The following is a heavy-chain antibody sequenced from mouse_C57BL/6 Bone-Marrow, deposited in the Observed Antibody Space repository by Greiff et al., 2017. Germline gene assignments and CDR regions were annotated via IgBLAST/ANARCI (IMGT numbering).Heavy chain of an antibody. CDR3: ARSPFITTVVATGNYYAMDY. CDR1: GYTFTSYW. CDR2: IYPGSGST. V-gene: IGHV1-55*01. Sequence: QVQLQQPGAELVKPGASVKMSCKASGYTFTSYWITWVKQRPGQGLEWIGDIYPGSGSTNYNEKFKSKATLTVDTSSSTAYMQLSSLTSEDSAVYYCARSPFITTVVATGNYYAMDYWGQGTSVTVSS. D-gene: IGHD1-1*01. J-gene: IGHJ4*01.